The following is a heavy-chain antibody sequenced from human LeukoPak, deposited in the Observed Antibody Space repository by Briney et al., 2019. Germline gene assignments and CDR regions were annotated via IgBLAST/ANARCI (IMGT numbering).Heavy chain of an antibody. J-gene: IGHJ6*02. CDR3: ARVHSYYYGMDV. CDR2: VKGDGVTT. V-gene: IGHV3-43*02. CDR1: GFTFNAYA. Sequence: GGSLRLSCAASGFTFNAYAIHWVRQAPGKGLEWVSLVKGDGVTTDYANSVKGRFTVSRDNAKNSLYLQMNSLRAEDTALYYCARVHSYYYGMDVWGQGTTVTVSS.